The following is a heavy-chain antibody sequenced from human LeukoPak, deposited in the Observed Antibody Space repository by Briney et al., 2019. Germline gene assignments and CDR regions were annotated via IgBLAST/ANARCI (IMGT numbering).Heavy chain of an antibody. Sequence: PSETLSLTCAVYGGSFSGYYWSWIRQPPGKGLECIGEINHSGSTNYNPSLKSRVTISVDTSKNQFSLKLSSVTAADTAVYYCARGLRRWLRDPFDYWGQGTLVTVSS. J-gene: IGHJ4*02. CDR2: INHSGST. D-gene: IGHD5-12*01. CDR3: ARGLRRWLRDPFDY. CDR1: GGSFSGYY. V-gene: IGHV4-34*01.